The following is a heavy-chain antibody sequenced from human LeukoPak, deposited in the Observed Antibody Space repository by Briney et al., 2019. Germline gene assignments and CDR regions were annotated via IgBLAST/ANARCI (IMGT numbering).Heavy chain of an antibody. CDR2: INWNGGST. V-gene: IGHV3-20*04. CDR3: AREGSGYPFDY. D-gene: IGHD3-22*01. J-gene: IGHJ4*02. Sequence: GGSLRLSCTTSGITFSNSWMSWVRQAPGKGLEWVSGINWNGGSTGYADSVKGRFTISRDNAKNSLYLQMNSLRAEDTALYYCAREGSGYPFDYWGQGTLVTVSS. CDR1: GITFSNSW.